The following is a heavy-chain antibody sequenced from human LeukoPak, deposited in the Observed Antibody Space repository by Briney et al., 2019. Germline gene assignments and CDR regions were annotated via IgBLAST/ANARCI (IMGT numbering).Heavy chain of an antibody. CDR2: INQDGSDK. J-gene: IGHJ4*02. Sequence: PGGSLRLSCAASGLTFSTYWMSWLRQAPGKGLQWVANINQDGSDKYYVDSVKGRFTISRDNAKNSLYLQMNSLRAEDTAVYYCARPRYCSSGNCYSDYWGQGALVTVSS. V-gene: IGHV3-7*01. D-gene: IGHD2-15*01. CDR1: GLTFSTYW. CDR3: ARPRYCSSGNCYSDY.